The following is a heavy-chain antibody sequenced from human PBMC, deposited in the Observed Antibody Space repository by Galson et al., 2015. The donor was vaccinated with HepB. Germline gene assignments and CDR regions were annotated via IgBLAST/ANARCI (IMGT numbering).Heavy chain of an antibody. Sequence: SLRLSCAASGFTFSSYWMSWVRQAPGKGLEWVAVISYDGSNKYYADSVKGRFTISRDNSKNTLYLQMNSLRAEDSAVYYCAKDRAAAGYYYYGMDVWGQGTTVTVSS. V-gene: IGHV3-30*18. CDR1: GFTFSSYW. J-gene: IGHJ6*02. CDR3: AKDRAAAGYYYYGMDV. D-gene: IGHD6-13*01. CDR2: ISYDGSNK.